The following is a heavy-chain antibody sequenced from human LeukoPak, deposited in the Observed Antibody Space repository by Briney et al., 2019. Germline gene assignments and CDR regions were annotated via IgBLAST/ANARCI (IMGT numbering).Heavy chain of an antibody. CDR2: ISYDGSSK. CDR3: ARGLLGPLGYCSGGSCFSNWFDP. D-gene: IGHD2-15*01. CDR1: GFTFSNYP. V-gene: IGHV3-30-3*01. J-gene: IGHJ5*02. Sequence: GGSLRLSCAASGFTFSNYPMHWVRQPPGQGLEWVAVISYDGSSKYYADSVKGRFTISRDNSKNTLYLQMNSLRAEDTAVYYCARGLLGPLGYCSGGSCFSNWFDPWGQGTLVTVSS.